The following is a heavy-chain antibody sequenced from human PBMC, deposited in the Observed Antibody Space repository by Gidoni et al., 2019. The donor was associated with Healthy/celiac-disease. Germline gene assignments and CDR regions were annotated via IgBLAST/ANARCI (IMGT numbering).Heavy chain of an antibody. V-gene: IGHV3-21*01. CDR3: ARDHSSGWSHFDY. D-gene: IGHD6-19*01. CDR1: GFLFSGSI. Sequence: EVQLVESGGGLVKPGGSLRLSCAASGFLFSGSIMNWVRQAPRKGLEWVASISSSSSYIYYADSVKGRFTISRDNAKNSLYLQMNSLRAEDTAVYYCARDHSSGWSHFDYWGQGTLVTVSS. J-gene: IGHJ4*02. CDR2: ISSSSSYI.